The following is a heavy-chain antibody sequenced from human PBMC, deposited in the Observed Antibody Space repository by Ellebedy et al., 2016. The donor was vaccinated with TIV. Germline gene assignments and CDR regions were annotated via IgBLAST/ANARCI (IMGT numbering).Heavy chain of an antibody. Sequence: GGSLRLXXAASGFTFSAFAMHWVRQAPGKGLEWVAFISSDGSTRYYADSVKGRCTVSRDNSKHTLYLQLDSLREEDTAVFYCARGAFDGGVIICLDYWGQGTLLTVSS. CDR2: ISSDGSTR. J-gene: IGHJ4*02. CDR3: ARGAFDGGVIICLDY. CDR1: GFTFSAFA. V-gene: IGHV3-30-3*01. D-gene: IGHD3-16*02.